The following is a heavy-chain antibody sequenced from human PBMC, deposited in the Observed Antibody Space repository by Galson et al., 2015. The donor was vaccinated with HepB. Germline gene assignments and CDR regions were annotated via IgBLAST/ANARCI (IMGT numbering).Heavy chain of an antibody. D-gene: IGHD6-13*01. V-gene: IGHV3-23*01. Sequence: SLRLSCAASGFTFSSYAMSWVRQAPGKGLEWVSAIRGNSGGTYYADSVKGRFAISRDNSKNTLYLQINSLRAEDTAVYYCAKDRSSSTWYDGSFDFWGQGTLVTVSS. J-gene: IGHJ4*02. CDR2: IRGNSGGT. CDR3: AKDRSSSTWYDGSFDF. CDR1: GFTFSSYA.